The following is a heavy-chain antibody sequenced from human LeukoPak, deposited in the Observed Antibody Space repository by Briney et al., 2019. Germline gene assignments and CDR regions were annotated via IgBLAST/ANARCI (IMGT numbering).Heavy chain of an antibody. V-gene: IGHV4-59*01. D-gene: IGHD5-18*01. Sequence: PSETLSLTCTVSGGSISSYYWSWIRQPPGKGLEWIGYIYYSGSTNYNPSLTSRVTISVDTSKNQFSLKLSSVTAADTAVYYGAVSPLQVLAGILYQRGPGTLV. J-gene: IGHJ4*02. CDR1: GGSISSYY. CDR2: IYYSGST. CDR3: AVSPLQVLAGILYQ.